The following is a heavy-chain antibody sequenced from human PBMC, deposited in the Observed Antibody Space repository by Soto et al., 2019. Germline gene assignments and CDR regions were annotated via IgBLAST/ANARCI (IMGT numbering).Heavy chain of an antibody. V-gene: IGHV1-2*02. CDR1: GYTFSGYY. CDR2: INPKSEGT. D-gene: IGHD2-15*01. J-gene: IGHJ3*01. CDR3: ARPRESVGYCSGGSCYGLSVHAFDL. Sequence: ASVKVSCKASGYTFSGYYIQWVRQAPGQGLGWMGWINPKSEGTSFAQKFQRRLTMTSDTSINSAYMELSRLTSDDTAVYYCARPRESVGYCSGGSCYGLSVHAFDLWGPGTLVTVSS.